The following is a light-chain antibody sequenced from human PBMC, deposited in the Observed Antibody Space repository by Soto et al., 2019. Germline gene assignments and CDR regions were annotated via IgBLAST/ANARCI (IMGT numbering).Light chain of an antibody. V-gene: IGKV3-20*01. CDR3: QQYGSSPPYT. CDR2: GAL. CDR1: QSVSSSY. Sequence: EIVLKQSPGTLSLSPGERATLSCRASQSVSSSYLAWYQQKPGQAPRLLIYGALNRATGIPDRFSASGSGTDFTLTISRLEPEDFAMYYCQQYGSSPPYTFGQGTKLEIK. J-gene: IGKJ2*01.